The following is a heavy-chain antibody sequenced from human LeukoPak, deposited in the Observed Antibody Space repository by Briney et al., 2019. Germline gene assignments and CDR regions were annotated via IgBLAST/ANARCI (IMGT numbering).Heavy chain of an antibody. V-gene: IGHV3-7*03. Sequence: GGSLRLSCAASGFTFSSYWMSWVRQAPGKGLEWVANIKQDGSEKYYVDSVKGRFTISRDNAKSSLYLQMDSLRAEDTAVYYCARRPRDFWSGFQYYFDYWGQGTLVTVSS. D-gene: IGHD3-3*01. CDR1: GFTFSSYW. CDR2: IKQDGSEK. J-gene: IGHJ4*02. CDR3: ARRPRDFWSGFQYYFDY.